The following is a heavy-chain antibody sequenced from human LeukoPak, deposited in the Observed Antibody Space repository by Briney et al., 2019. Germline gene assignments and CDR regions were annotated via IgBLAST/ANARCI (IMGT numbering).Heavy chain of an antibody. D-gene: IGHD3-22*01. CDR3: ARLGHQYDFSGYWNWFGP. J-gene: IGHJ5*02. V-gene: IGHV1-2*02. CDR1: GYTFTGYY. Sequence: GASVKVSCKASGYTFTGYYMHWVRQAPGHGLEWMGWINPNSGGTNYAQKFQGRVIMTRDTAISTAYMEMSSLSYDDTAVYYCARLGHQYDFSGYWNWFGPWGQGTLVIVSS. CDR2: INPNSGGT.